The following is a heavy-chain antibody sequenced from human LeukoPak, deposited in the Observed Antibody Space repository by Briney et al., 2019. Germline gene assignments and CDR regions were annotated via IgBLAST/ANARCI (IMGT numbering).Heavy chain of an antibody. CDR2: IYYTGST. CDR3: ARDRPGGSSLDY. D-gene: IGHD6-13*01. V-gene: IGHV4-61*01. CDR1: GYSITTGYY. J-gene: IGHJ4*02. Sequence: SETLSLTCTVFGYSITTGYYWSWIRQPPGKGLEWIGYIYYTGSTNYNPSLKSRVTISVDTSKNQFSLKLSSVTAADTAVYYCARDRPGGSSLDYWGQGTLVTVSS.